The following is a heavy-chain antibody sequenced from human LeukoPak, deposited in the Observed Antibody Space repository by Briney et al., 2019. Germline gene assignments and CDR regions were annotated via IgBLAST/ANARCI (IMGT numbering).Heavy chain of an antibody. CDR3: AREYSPDIVVVVAAVVPFDI. CDR2: ICSSSSI. J-gene: IGHJ3*02. D-gene: IGHD2-15*01. Sequence: GGSLRLSCAPSGFTFSSYSMNWVRHAPEKGLEWVSYICSSSSIYYADSVKGRFTISRDNAKNSLYLQMNSLRDEDTAVYYCAREYSPDIVVVVAAVVPFDIWGQGTMVTVSS. V-gene: IGHV3-48*02. CDR1: GFTFSSYS.